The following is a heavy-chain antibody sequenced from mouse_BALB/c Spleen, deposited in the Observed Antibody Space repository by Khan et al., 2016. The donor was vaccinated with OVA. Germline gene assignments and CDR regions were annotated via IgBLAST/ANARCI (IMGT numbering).Heavy chain of an antibody. Sequence: QVQLQQPGAELVKPGASVKLSCKASGYTFTNYWMHWVKQRPGQGLEWIGEINPSNGRTNNNEKFKSKATLTVDKSSSTDYMQLSSLTSEDSAVYYCARLYYSWFANWGRGTLVTVSA. V-gene: IGHV1S81*02. D-gene: IGHD2-1*01. CDR2: INPSNGRT. CDR1: GYTFTNYW. CDR3: ARLYYSWFAN. J-gene: IGHJ3*01.